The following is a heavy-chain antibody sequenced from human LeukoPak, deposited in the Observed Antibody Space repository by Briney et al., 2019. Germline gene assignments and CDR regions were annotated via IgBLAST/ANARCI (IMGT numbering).Heavy chain of an antibody. CDR2: IYHTGST. J-gene: IGHJ6*02. CDR3: ARDPRYGMDV. CDR1: GGSISSSNW. Sequence: SETLSLTCAVSGGSISSSNWWSWVRQPPEQGLEWIGEIYHTGSTNYNPSLKSRVTISVDKSKNQFFLQLNCATAADTAVYYCARDPRYGMDVWGQGTTVSVS. V-gene: IGHV4-4*02.